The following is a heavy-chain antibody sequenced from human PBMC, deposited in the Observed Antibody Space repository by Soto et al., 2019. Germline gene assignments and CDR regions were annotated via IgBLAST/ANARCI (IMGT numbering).Heavy chain of an antibody. CDR1: GGYISNDY. CDR2: IYNSGST. CDR3: ARGIAGAASGRAFDI. D-gene: IGHD1-26*01. J-gene: IGHJ3*02. V-gene: IGHV4-59*01. Sequence: PSETLSLTCTVSGGYISNDYWSWIRQPPGKELEWIGYIYNSGSTNYNPSLKSRVTISVDTSKNQFPLRLSSVTSADTAVYYCARGIAGAASGRAFDIWGQGTMVTVSS.